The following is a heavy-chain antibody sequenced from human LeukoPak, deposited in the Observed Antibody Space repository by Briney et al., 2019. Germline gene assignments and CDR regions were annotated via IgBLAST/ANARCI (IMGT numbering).Heavy chain of an antibody. V-gene: IGHV4-59*02. D-gene: IGHD2-21*02. CDR1: GGSVSRHY. J-gene: IGHJ3*01. CDR3: ARLVNNDNSGDPDTFDV. CDR2: IYYSGKT. Sequence: SETLSLTCTVSGGSVSRHYWSWIRQPPGKGLEWIGYIYYSGKTYYIPSLHNRITISVDTSNNDFSLKLTSVTAADTAVYYCARLVNNDNSGDPDTFDVWGHGTMVTVSS.